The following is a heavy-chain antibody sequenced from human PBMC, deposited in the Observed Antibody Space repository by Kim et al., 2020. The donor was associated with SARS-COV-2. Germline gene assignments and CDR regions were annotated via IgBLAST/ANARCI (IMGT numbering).Heavy chain of an antibody. CDR1: GFSFSSFA. J-gene: IGHJ4*02. D-gene: IGHD3-10*01. V-gene: IGHV3-30*04. CDR2: ISYDGSDK. CDR3: ARDRGSGDFRPGALDY. Sequence: GGSLRLSCAASGFSFSSFAIHWVRQAPGKGLEGVAFISYDGSDKFYADSVRGRFTISRDNSNNSLYLQMNSLRHEDTAMYYCARDRGSGDFRPGALDYWGQGTPVTVSS.